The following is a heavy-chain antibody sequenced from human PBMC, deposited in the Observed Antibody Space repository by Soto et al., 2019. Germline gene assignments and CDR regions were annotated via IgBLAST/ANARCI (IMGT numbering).Heavy chain of an antibody. V-gene: IGHV3-7*01. D-gene: IGHD3-10*01. Sequence: GGSLRLSCAASGFTFSSYWMSWVRQAPGKGLEWVARIKLDGSEKLYVNSVKGRFTISRDNAKNTLYLQMNSMRAEGTAVYYCARDKGYGSGSYDYWGRGSLVTVSS. CDR2: IKLDGSEK. J-gene: IGHJ4*02. CDR3: ARDKGYGSGSYDY. CDR1: GFTFSSYW.